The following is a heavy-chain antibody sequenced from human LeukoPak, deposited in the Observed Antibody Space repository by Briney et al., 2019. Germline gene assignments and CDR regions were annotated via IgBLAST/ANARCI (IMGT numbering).Heavy chain of an antibody. D-gene: IGHD5-12*01. V-gene: IGHV4-39*07. J-gene: IGHJ4*02. CDR1: GGSISSSSYY. Sequence: PSETLSLTCTVSGGSISSSSYYWGWIRQPPGKGLEWIGSIYYSGSTYYNPSLKSRVTISVDTSKNQFSLKLSSVTAADTAVYYCARGGSGYDFDYWGQGTLVTVSS. CDR2: IYYSGST. CDR3: ARGGSGYDFDY.